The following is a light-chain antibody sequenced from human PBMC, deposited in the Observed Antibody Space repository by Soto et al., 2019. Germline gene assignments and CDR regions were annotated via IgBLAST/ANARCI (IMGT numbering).Light chain of an antibody. CDR3: QQYNSLTWT. V-gene: IGKV1-5*01. CDR2: DAS. CDR1: QSISNW. J-gene: IGKJ5*01. Sequence: DIQITQSPSTLSASVGDRVTITCRASQSISNWLAWYQQKPGKAPKLLIYDASSLESGVLSRFSGSGSGTEFTLTISSLQPDDFATYYCQQYNSLTWTFGQGTRLEIK.